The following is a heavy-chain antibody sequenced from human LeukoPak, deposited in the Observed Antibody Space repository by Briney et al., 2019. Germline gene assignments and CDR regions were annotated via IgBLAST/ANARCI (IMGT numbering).Heavy chain of an antibody. J-gene: IGHJ4*02. CDR1: GFTFSSYS. D-gene: IGHD4-17*01. V-gene: IGHV3-48*01. Sequence: PGGSLRLSCAASGFTFSSYSMNWVRQAPGKGLEWVSYISSSSTIYYADSVKGRFTISRDNAKNSLYLQMNSLRAEDTAVYYCARTAYGDYPFDYWGQGTLVTVSS. CDR3: ARTAYGDYPFDY. CDR2: ISSSSTI.